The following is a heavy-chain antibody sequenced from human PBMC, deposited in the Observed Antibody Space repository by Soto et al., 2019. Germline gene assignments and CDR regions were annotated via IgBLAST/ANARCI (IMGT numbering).Heavy chain of an antibody. D-gene: IGHD6-6*01. CDR3: ARDLVAVRPGWFDP. CDR2: ISAYNGNT. CDR1: GYTFSTYG. J-gene: IGHJ5*02. V-gene: IGHV1-18*01. Sequence: QVQLVQSGMEVKKPGASVKVSCKASGYTFSTYGINWVRQAPGQGLEWMGWISAYNGNTNYAQKFQGRVTMTTDTSRSTAYMELRSLRSDDTAVYYCARDLVAVRPGWFDPWGQGTLFTVSS.